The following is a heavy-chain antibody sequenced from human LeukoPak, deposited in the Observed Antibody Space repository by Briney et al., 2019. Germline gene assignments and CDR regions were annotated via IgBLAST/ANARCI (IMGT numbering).Heavy chain of an antibody. Sequence: GGSLRLSCAASGFTFSSYSMNWVRQAPGKGLEWVSSISSSSSYIYYADSVKGRFTISRDNAKNSLYLQMNSLRAEDTAIYYCARAARGDVFDIWGQGTMVTVSS. CDR1: GFTFSSYS. CDR2: ISSSSSYI. D-gene: IGHD3-10*01. CDR3: ARAARGDVFDI. V-gene: IGHV3-21*01. J-gene: IGHJ3*02.